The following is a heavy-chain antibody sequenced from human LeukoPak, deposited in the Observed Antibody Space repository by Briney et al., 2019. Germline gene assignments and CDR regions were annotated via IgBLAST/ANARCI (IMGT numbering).Heavy chain of an antibody. CDR3: ARDLNGLS. CDR1: GFIFGNYR. Sequence: PGGSLRLSCATSGFIFGNYRMHWVRQAPGKGLVWVSRINSDGSGTDYAESVKGRFTISRDNAKNTLYLHRSSLRVEDTAVYDCARDLNGLSWGQGSLVTVSS. J-gene: IGHJ4*02. D-gene: IGHD1-1*01. CDR2: INSDGSGT. V-gene: IGHV3-74*01.